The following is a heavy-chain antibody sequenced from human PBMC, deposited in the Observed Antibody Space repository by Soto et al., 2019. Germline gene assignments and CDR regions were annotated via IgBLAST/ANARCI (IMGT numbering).Heavy chain of an antibody. CDR2: INTDDGNT. D-gene: IGHD1-1*01. V-gene: IGHV1-3*04. CDR1: GYIFITYG. J-gene: IGHJ4*02. CDR3: ARPVSGGNSFFDY. Sequence: QVQLVQSGAEVKKPGASVKVSCKASGYIFITYGMHWLRQAPGQGLEWMGWINTDDGNTRYSQKFQGRVTITRDTSASTAYMELSSLRSEDTAVYYCARPVSGGNSFFDYWGQGTLVTVSS.